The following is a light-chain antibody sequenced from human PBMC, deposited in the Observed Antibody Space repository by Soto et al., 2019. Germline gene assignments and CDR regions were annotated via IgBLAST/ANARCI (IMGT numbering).Light chain of an antibody. CDR3: QQTFTLPWT. J-gene: IGKJ1*01. Sequence: DIQMTQSPSSLSASVGNRVTITCRASQPIDKYLNWYQQKPGRAPNLLLYAASTLKTGVPSRFRGSGLGTNFTLTTTSLPPEDFSTYFCQQTFTLPWTCG. CDR1: QPIDKY. CDR2: AAS. V-gene: IGKV1-39*01.